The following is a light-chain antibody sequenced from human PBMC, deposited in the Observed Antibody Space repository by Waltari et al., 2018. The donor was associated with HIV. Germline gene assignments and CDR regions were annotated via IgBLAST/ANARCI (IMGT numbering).Light chain of an antibody. Sequence: QSVLTQPPSLSGTPGQRAAISGSRRNSHVEISSVHWLQRVTGAAPNLLIFANDQRPLGVPDRFSGSKSGSSASLAISGLRSEDEADYYCATWADILSAWVFGGGTRVTVL. CDR2: AND. J-gene: IGLJ3*02. V-gene: IGLV1-47*01. CDR3: ATWADILSAWV. CDR1: NSHVEISS.